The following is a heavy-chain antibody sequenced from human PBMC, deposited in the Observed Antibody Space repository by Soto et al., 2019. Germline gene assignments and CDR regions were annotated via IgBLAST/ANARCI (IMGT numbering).Heavy chain of an antibody. V-gene: IGHV1-3*01. CDR1: GYTFTRYS. CDR2: INVGNGNT. J-gene: IGHJ4*02. D-gene: IGHD2-2*01. Sequence: ASVKVSCKTPGYTFTRYSIHWVRQAPGQRLEWMGWINVGNGNTRYSQKFQGRLTLTRDTPGNTAYLELNSLISEDTAVYYCATPQDSDACLDSWGQGTLLTVSS. CDR3: ATPQDSDACLDS.